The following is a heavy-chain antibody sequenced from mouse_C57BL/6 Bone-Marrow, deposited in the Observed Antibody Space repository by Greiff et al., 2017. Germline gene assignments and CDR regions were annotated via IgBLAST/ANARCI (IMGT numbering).Heavy chain of an antibody. CDR2: IYPGGGYT. J-gene: IGHJ2*01. V-gene: IGHV1-63*01. Sequence: VQLQQSGAELVRPGTSVKMSCKASGYTFNNYWIGWAKQRPGHGPEWIGDIYPGGGYTNYNEKFKGKATLTADKSSSTAYMQFSSLTSEDSAIYYCARSKGFDYWGQGTTLTVSS. CDR3: ARSKGFDY. CDR1: GYTFNNYW.